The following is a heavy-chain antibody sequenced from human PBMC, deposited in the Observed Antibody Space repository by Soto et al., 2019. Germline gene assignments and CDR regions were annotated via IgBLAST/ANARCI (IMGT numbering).Heavy chain of an antibody. CDR1: GFTFSSFA. V-gene: IGHV3-23*01. CDR3: ARGFSAGKGYPPDV. D-gene: IGHD6-13*01. Sequence: EMQLLESGGGLVQPGGSLRLSCAASGFTFSSFAMSWVRQAPGKGLEWVSAISGSGGSTYSADSVKGRFTISRDNAKNTLYLQISSLRAEDTAVYYCARGFSAGKGYPPDVWGQGSMVTVSS. CDR2: ISGSGGST. J-gene: IGHJ4*02.